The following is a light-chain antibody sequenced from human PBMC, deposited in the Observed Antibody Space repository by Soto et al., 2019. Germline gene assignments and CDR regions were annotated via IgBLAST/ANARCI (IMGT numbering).Light chain of an antibody. V-gene: IGKV3-15*01. J-gene: IGKJ1*01. CDR1: QSVSSN. Sequence: EIVMTQSPATLSVSPGERATLSCRASQSVSSNLAWYQQKPGQAPRLLIYGASTRATGIPARFSGSGSGTEFTLTISSLQSDDFAFYYCQQYNNGPPWTFGQGTKVEIK. CDR3: QQYNNGPPWT. CDR2: GAS.